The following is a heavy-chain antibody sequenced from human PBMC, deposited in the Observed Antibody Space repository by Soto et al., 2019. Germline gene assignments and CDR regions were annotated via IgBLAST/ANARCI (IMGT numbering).Heavy chain of an antibody. D-gene: IGHD6-13*01. CDR3: AKDGQQLVPFNWFDP. CDR1: GFTFSSYA. Sequence: GGSLRLSCAASGFTFSSYAMSRVRQAPGKGLEWVSAISGSGGSTYYADSVKGRFTISRDNSKNTLYLQMNSLRAEDTAVYYCAKDGQQLVPFNWFDPWGQGTLVTVSS. CDR2: ISGSGGST. J-gene: IGHJ5*02. V-gene: IGHV3-23*01.